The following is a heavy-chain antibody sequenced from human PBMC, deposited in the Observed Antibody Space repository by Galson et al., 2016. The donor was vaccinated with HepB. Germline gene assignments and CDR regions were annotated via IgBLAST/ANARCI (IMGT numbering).Heavy chain of an antibody. J-gene: IGHJ6*02. CDR2: NSGSGETT. V-gene: IGHV3-23*01. Sequence: SLRLSCAGSGFTFSSFAMSWVRQAPGKGLEWVSGNSGSGETTYYADSVKGRFAISRDNSKNTLYLHMLSLGAEDTAVYYCARGLGSTNYGVDVWGQGTPVTVSS. CDR3: ARGLGSTNYGVDV. D-gene: IGHD5-12*01. CDR1: GFTFSSFA.